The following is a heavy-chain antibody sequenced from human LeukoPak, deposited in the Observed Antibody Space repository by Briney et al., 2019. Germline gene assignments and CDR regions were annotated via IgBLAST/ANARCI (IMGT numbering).Heavy chain of an antibody. Sequence: SETLSLTCAVYGGSFSGYYWSWIRQSPGKGLEWIGYLSYSGNTKYNPSLKSRVTISVDTSENQFSLKLSSVTAADTAVYYCARHDKGNESGAFDYWGQGTLVTVSS. CDR3: ARHDKGNESGAFDY. J-gene: IGHJ4*02. CDR2: LSYSGNT. CDR1: GGSFSGYY. V-gene: IGHV4-59*08.